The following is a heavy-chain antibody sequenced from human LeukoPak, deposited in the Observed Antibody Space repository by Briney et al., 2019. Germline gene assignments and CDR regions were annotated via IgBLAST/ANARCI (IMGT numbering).Heavy chain of an antibody. J-gene: IGHJ5*02. D-gene: IGHD3-10*01. CDR2: MYYSGST. V-gene: IGHV4-39*01. Sequence: SETLSLTCTVSGGSISSSSYYWGWIRQPRGKGLEWFGSMYYSGSTCYHRSLKSRDTISVGTSKNQFSLQRSAVPAADTAVYYCARHEAEFNWFDPWGQGTLVTVSS. CDR1: GGSISSSSYY. CDR3: ARHEAEFNWFDP.